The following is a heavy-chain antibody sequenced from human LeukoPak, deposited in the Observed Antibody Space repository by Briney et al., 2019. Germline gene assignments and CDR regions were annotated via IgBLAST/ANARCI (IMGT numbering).Heavy chain of an antibody. CDR3: AKKGQADDNGKPD. D-gene: IGHD1-1*01. Sequence: GGSLRLSCTAPGFTFSSYWMHWVRQAPRKGVVWVSRINTDGSSTSYADSVKGRFTISRDNAKNTLYLQMNNLRADDTAVYYCAKKGQADDNGKPDWGQGTLVTVSS. J-gene: IGHJ4*02. V-gene: IGHV3-74*01. CDR2: INTDGSST. CDR1: GFTFSSYW.